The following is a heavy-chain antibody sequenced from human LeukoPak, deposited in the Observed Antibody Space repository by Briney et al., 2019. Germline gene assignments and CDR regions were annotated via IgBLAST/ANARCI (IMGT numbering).Heavy chain of an antibody. CDR1: GGSISSYY. Sequence: SETLSLTCTVSGGSISSYYWSWIRQPPGKGLEWIGYIYYSGSTNYNPSLKSRVTISVDTSKNQFSLKLSSVTAADTAVYYCARYSDGYSRNYFDYWGQGTLVTVSS. J-gene: IGHJ4*02. CDR3: ARYSDGYSRNYFDY. V-gene: IGHV4-59*01. CDR2: IYYSGST. D-gene: IGHD5-24*01.